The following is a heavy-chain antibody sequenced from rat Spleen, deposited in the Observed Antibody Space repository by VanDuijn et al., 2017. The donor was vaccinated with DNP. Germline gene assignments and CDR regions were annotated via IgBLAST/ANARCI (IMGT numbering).Heavy chain of an antibody. J-gene: IGHJ1*01. CDR2: ISTRGDNI. D-gene: IGHD1-12*01. V-gene: IGHV5-25*01. CDR3: ARRRSFYWYFDF. CDR1: GFTFSNYY. Sequence: EVQLVESGGGLVQPGRSMKLSCAASGFTFSNYYMAWVRQAPAKGLEWVASISTRGDNIYYRDSVKGRFTISRDYAKNTHYLQMDSLRSEDTATYYCARRRSFYWYFDFWGPGTVVTVSS.